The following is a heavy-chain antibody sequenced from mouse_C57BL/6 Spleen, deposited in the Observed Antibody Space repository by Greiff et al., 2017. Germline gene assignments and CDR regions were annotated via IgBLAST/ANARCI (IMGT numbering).Heavy chain of an antibody. CDR1: GYTFTDYE. CDR2: IDPETGGT. J-gene: IGHJ4*01. V-gene: IGHV1-15*01. Sequence: QVQLKESGAELVRPGASVTLSCKASGYTFTDYEMHWVKQTPVHGLEWIGAIDPETGGTAYNQKFKGKAILTADKSSSTAYMELRSLTSVDSAVYCCTRGKDAMDYWGQGTSVTVSS. CDR3: TRGKDAMDY.